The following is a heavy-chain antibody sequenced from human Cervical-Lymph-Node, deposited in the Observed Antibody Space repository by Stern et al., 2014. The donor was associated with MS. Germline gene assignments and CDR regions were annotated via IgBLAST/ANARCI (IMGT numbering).Heavy chain of an antibody. CDR1: GFAFSSYA. J-gene: IGHJ4*02. V-gene: IGHV3-23*04. CDR2: ISGGGSST. CDR3: AKRLRSVVAVTGPLL. Sequence: VQLVQSGGGLVQPGGSLRLSCAASGFAFSSYAMSWVRQAPGKGLEWVSAISGGGSSTYHAESVKGRFTISRDNSKNTLYLQMNSLRAEDTAVYYCAKRLRSVVAVTGPLLWGQGTLVTVSS. D-gene: IGHD2-15*01.